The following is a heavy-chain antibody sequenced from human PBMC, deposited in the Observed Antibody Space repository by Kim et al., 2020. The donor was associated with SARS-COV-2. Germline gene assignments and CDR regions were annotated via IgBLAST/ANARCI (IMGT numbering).Heavy chain of an antibody. CDR1: GGSISSSSYY. Sequence: SETLSLTCTVSGGSISSSSYYWGWIRQPPGKGLEWIGSIYYSGSTYYNPSLKSRVTISVDTSKNQFSLKLSSVTAADTAVYYCAMGIAAAGTSEYFQHWGQGTLVTVSS. V-gene: IGHV4-39*01. J-gene: IGHJ1*01. CDR3: AMGIAAAGTSEYFQH. CDR2: IYYSGST. D-gene: IGHD6-13*01.